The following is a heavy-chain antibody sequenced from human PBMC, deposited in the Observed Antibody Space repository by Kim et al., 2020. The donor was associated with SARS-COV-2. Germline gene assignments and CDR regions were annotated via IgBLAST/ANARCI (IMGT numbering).Heavy chain of an antibody. CDR3: AREAYYYDSSGRIDY. D-gene: IGHD3-22*01. CDR2: ISYDGSNK. J-gene: IGHJ4*02. V-gene: IGHV3-33*05. Sequence: GGSLRLSCAASGFTFSTYGMHWVRQAPGKGLEWVAVISYDGSNKYYADSVKGRFTISRDNSKNTLYLQMNSLRAEDTAVYYCAREAYYYDSSGRIDYWGQGTLVTVSS. CDR1: GFTFSTYG.